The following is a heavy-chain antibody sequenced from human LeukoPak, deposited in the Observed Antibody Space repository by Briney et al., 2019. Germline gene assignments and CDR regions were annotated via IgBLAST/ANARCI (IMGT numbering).Heavy chain of an antibody. D-gene: IGHD3-16*01. CDR3: AKDRSPGTLGDFQH. Sequence: GRSLRLSCAASGFTFSSYAMHWVHQAPGKGLEWVAVISYDGSNKYYADSVKGRFTISRDNSKNTLHLQMNSLRAEDTAVYYCAKDRSPGTLGDFQHWGQGTLVTVSS. CDR1: GFTFSSYA. CDR2: ISYDGSNK. J-gene: IGHJ1*01. V-gene: IGHV3-30-3*01.